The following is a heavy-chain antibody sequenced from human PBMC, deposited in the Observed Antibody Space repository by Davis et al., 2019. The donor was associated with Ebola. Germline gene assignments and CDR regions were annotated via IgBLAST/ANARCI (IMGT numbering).Heavy chain of an antibody. CDR1: GGTFSSYA. CDR2: IIPIFGTA. J-gene: IGHJ4*02. Sequence: SVKVSCKASGGTFSSYAISWVRQAPGQGLEWMGGIIPIFGTANYAQKFQGRVTITADESTSTAYMELSSLRSEDTAVYYCARGVDTGTTLFDYWGQGTLVTVSS. CDR3: ARGVDTGTTLFDY. D-gene: IGHD1-1*01. V-gene: IGHV1-69*13.